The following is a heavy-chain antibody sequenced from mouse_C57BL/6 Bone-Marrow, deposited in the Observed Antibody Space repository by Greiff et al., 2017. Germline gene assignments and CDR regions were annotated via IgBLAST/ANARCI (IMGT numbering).Heavy chain of an antibody. D-gene: IGHD1-1*01. CDR3: ARDYYGSSG. J-gene: IGHJ2*01. V-gene: IGHV1-54*01. CDR2: INPGSGGT. CDR1: GFALTNYL. Sequence: VQLVESGAELVRPGTSVKVSCKASGFALTNYLIEWVKQRPGQGLEWIGVINPGSGGTNYNEKFKGKATLTVDTSSSTAYMQLSSLTSEDAAVYYCARDYYGSSGGGQGTTLTVSS.